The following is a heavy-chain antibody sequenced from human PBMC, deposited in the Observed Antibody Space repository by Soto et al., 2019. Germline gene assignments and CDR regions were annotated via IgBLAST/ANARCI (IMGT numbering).Heavy chain of an antibody. CDR3: ANGRATYGLLTHDY. CDR1: GFTFSDYY. V-gene: IGHV3-11*03. D-gene: IGHD3-10*01. J-gene: IGHJ4*02. Sequence: GSLRLSCAASGFTFSDYYMSWIRQAPGKGLEWISYISSNSNYKNHADSVRGRFTISRDNAKNSLYLQMNSLTAEDTAVYYCANGRATYGLLTHDYWGQGTLVTVSS. CDR2: ISSNSNYK.